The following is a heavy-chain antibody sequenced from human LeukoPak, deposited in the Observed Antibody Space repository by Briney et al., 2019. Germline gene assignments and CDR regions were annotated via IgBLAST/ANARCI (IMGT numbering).Heavy chain of an antibody. V-gene: IGHV3-33*01. CDR2: MWYDGSNK. Sequence: GGSLRLSCAASGFTFSSCGMHWVRQAPGKGLEWVAIMWYDGSNKYYTDSVKGRFTISRDNSKNTLYLQMSSLRVEDTAVYYCAREDTALVIAYWGQGTLVTVSS. J-gene: IGHJ4*02. D-gene: IGHD5-18*01. CDR1: GFTFSSCG. CDR3: AREDTALVIAY.